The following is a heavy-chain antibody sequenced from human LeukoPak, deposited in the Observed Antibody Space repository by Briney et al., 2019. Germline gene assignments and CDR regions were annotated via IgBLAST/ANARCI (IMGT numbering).Heavy chain of an antibody. Sequence: SETLPLTCTVSGGSINVFYWSWIRQPAGKGLQWIGRISTSGNTDYNPSLKSRVTMSVDTSKNQFSLKLTSVTAADTAVYYCASDSFYDSGGYFYYWGQGTPVTVSS. CDR3: ASDSFYDSGGYFYY. D-gene: IGHD3-22*01. J-gene: IGHJ4*02. CDR1: GGSINVFY. CDR2: ISTSGNT. V-gene: IGHV4-4*07.